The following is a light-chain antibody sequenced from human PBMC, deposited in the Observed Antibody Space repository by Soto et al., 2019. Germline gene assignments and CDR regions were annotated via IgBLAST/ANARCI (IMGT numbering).Light chain of an antibody. Sequence: ALTQPASVSGSPGQSITISCTGTSGDVESYNLVSWYQQHPGKAPKLVIYEGSKRPSGVSNRFSGSKSANTASLTISGLQAEDEADYYCCSYVRGSLHVLFGGGNK. CDR2: EGS. CDR3: CSYVRGSLHVL. V-gene: IGLV2-23*01. J-gene: IGLJ2*01. CDR1: SGDVESYNL.